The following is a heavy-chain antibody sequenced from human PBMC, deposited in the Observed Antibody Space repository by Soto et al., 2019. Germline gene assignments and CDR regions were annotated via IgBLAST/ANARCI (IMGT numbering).Heavy chain of an antibody. V-gene: IGHV4-30-4*01. J-gene: IGHJ5*02. CDR2: ISYSGST. CDR1: GASIRSGDYF. D-gene: IGHD2-15*01. CDR3: ARGADIAVVITATPDYWFDP. Sequence: QVQLQESGPGLVNPSQTLSLTCTVSGASIRSGDYFWSWIHQPPGKGLEWIGYISYSGSTYYNPSLDSRVSSSVDTSPNQFSLKLSSVTAADTAVYFCARGADIAVVITATPDYWFDPWGQGTLVTVSS.